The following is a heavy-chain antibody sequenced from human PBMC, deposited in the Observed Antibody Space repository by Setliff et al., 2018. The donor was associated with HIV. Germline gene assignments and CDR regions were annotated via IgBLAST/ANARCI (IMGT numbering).Heavy chain of an antibody. CDR2: INTSGGSA. D-gene: IGHD6-19*01. Sequence: ASVKVSCKASGYTFTSYPMHWVRQAPGQGLEWMGVINTSGGSAGYAEKFRGRVTMTSDTSTSTVYMDLRKLRSEDSAVYYCARNQGDSSGWYEGDYWGHGTLVTVSS. CDR1: GYTFTSYP. J-gene: IGHJ4*01. V-gene: IGHV1-46*01. CDR3: ARNQGDSSGWYEGDY.